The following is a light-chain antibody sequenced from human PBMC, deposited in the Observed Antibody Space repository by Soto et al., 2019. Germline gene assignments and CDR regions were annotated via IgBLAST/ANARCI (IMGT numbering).Light chain of an antibody. CDR2: RDT. V-gene: IGLV1-44*01. J-gene: IGLJ3*02. CDR3: AAWDDSLNGPV. CDR1: SSNIGSNT. Sequence: QSVLTQPPSASGTPGQRVTISCSGSSSNIGSNTVDWYQQLPGTAPKLLFFRDTQRPSGVPDRFSGSKSGTSASLAISGLQSEDEADYYCAAWDDSLNGPVFGGGTKVTVL.